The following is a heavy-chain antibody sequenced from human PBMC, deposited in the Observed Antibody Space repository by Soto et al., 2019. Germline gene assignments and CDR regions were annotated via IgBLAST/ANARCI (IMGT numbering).Heavy chain of an antibody. CDR3: AADDMTTFI. Sequence: QMQLVQSGPEVKKPGTSVKVSCKASGFTFPSSAVQWVRQARGQRLEWIGWIVVGSGNTNSAQKFQERVTFTRDMXXXXXXXXXXSXXFEDTAVYYCAADDMTTFIWGQGTLVTVSS. CDR2: IVVGSGNT. J-gene: IGHJ4*02. V-gene: IGHV1-58*01. D-gene: IGHD1-1*01. CDR1: GFTFPSSA.